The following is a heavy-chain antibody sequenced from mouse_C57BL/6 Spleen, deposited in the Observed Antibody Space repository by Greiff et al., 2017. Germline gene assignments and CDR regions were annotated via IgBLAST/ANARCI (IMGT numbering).Heavy chain of an antibody. J-gene: IGHJ2*01. CDR1: GYSITSDY. V-gene: IGHV3-8*01. D-gene: IGHD1-1*01. CDR3: ARSTPYYYGSSPWYFDY. Sequence: DVMLVESGPGLAKPSQTLSLTCSVTGYSITSDYWNWIRKFPGNKLEYMGYISYSGSTYYNPSLKSRISITRDTSKNQYYLQLNSVTTEDTATYYCARSTPYYYGSSPWYFDYWGQGTTLTVSS. CDR2: ISYSGST.